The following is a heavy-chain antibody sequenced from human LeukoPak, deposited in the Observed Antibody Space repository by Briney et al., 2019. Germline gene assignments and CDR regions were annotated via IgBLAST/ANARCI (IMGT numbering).Heavy chain of an antibody. Sequence: GGSLRLSCAASGFTFSSYGMHWVRRAPGKGLEWVAFIRYDGSNKYYADSVKGRFTISRDNSKNTLYLQMNSLRAEDTAVYYCAKDHRYYDFWSGVNRGYYYYYMDVWGKGTTVTVSS. CDR2: IRYDGSNK. CDR1: GFTFSSYG. J-gene: IGHJ6*03. V-gene: IGHV3-30*02. D-gene: IGHD3-3*01. CDR3: AKDHRYYDFWSGVNRGYYYYYMDV.